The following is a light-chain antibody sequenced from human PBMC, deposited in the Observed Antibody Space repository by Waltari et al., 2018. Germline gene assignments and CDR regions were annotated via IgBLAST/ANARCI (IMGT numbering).Light chain of an antibody. CDR2: GNS. Sequence: QSVLTQPPSVSASPGQRVTISCTGSSSHIGAGYAVHWYQQLPATAPNLLISGNSNRPSGVADRRSGSKSGTSASLAITGLQAEDEADYYCHSSDSSLSGSVFGGGTKLTVL. CDR1: SSHIGAGYA. J-gene: IGLJ2*01. CDR3: HSSDSSLSGSV. V-gene: IGLV1-40*01.